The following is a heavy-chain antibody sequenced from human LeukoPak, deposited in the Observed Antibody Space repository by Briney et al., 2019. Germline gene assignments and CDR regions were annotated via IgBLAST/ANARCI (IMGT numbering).Heavy chain of an antibody. CDR3: ARDTGSYDYVWGSYPYY. V-gene: IGHV1-18*01. CDR2: ISAYNGNT. J-gene: IGHJ4*02. D-gene: IGHD3-16*02. CDR1: GYTFTSYG. Sequence: ASVKVSCKASGYTFTSYGISWVRQAPGQGLEWMGWISAYNGNTNYAQKLQGRVTMTTDTSTSTAYMELRSLRSDDAAVYYCARDTGSYDYVWGSYPYYWGQGTLVTVSS.